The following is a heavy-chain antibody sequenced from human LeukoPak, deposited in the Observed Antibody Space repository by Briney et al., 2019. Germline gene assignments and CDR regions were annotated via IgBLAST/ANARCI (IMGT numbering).Heavy chain of an antibody. Sequence: GGSLRLSCAASGFTFSNYGMHWVRQAPGKGLEWVAVIWYDGSNKYYADSVKGRFTISRDNSKNTLYLQMDSLRAEDTAVYYCARGVRTVDYWGQGALVAVSS. V-gene: IGHV3-33*01. CDR2: IWYDGSNK. D-gene: IGHD2-8*02. CDR1: GFTFSNYG. CDR3: ARGVRTVDY. J-gene: IGHJ4*02.